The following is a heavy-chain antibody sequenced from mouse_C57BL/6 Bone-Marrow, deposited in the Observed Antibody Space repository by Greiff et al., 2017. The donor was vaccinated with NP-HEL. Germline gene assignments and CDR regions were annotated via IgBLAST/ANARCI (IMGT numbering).Heavy chain of an antibody. CDR3: ARGGGNYFDY. CDR2: INYDGSST. Sequence: EVQRVESEGGLVQPGSSMKLSCTASGFTFSDYYMAWVRQVPEKGLEWVANINYDGSSTYYLDSLKSRFIISRDNAKNILYLQMSSLKSEDTATYYCARGGGNYFDYWGKGTTLTVSS. CDR1: GFTFSDYY. V-gene: IGHV5-16*01. J-gene: IGHJ2*01.